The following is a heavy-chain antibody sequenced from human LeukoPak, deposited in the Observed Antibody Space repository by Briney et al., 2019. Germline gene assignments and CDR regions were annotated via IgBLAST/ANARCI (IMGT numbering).Heavy chain of an antibody. J-gene: IGHJ5*02. CDR3: ARGAGDFWSYSNWFDP. CDR1: GGSISSGCYY. Sequence: SQTLSLTCTVSGGSISSGCYYWSWIRQHPGKGLEWIGYIYYSGSTYYNPSLKSRVTISVDTSKNQFSLKLSSVTAADTAVYYCARGAGDFWSYSNWFDPWGQGTLVTVSS. V-gene: IGHV4-31*03. CDR2: IYYSGST. D-gene: IGHD3-3*01.